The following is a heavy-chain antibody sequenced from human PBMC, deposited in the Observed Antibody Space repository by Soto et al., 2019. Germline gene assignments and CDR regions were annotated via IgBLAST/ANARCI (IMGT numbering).Heavy chain of an antibody. CDR1: GFTFSSYA. V-gene: IGHV3-23*01. Sequence: GESLKISCAASGFTFSSYAMSWVRQAPGKGLEWVSAISGSGGSTYYADSVKGRFTISRDNSKNTLYLQMNSLRAEDTAVYYCALLQEYYYYGMDVWGQGTTVTVSS. D-gene: IGHD2-15*01. CDR3: ALLQEYYYYGMDV. CDR2: ISGSGGST. J-gene: IGHJ6*02.